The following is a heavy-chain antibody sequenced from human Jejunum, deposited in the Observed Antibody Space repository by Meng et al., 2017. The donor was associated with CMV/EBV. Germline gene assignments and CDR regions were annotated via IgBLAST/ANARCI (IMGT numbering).Heavy chain of an antibody. CDR3: ARDSPLDGYSLLDY. J-gene: IGHJ4*02. V-gene: IGHV7-4-1*02. CDR2: NDPNTGNP. D-gene: IGHD5-24*01. Sequence: QVQLVPSGSEVKPPGAPVKVPCRPSAYTFTSYAINWVRQAPGQGPDWMGWNDPNTGNPTYDQGFTGRFVFSLDTSVSTAYLQINSLRADDTAVYYCARDSPLDGYSLLDYWGQGTLVTVSS. CDR1: AYTFTSYA.